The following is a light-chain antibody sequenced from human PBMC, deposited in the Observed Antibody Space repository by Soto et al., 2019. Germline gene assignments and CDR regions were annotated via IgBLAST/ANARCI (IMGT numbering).Light chain of an antibody. CDR3: QQYYSYSRT. J-gene: IGKJ2*01. CDR1: QGISSY. Sequence: AIRMTQSPSPFSASTGARVTITCRASQGISSYLAWYQQKPGKAPKLLLYAATTLQSGVPSRFSGSGSGTNFTLTISRLQSEDFATYYCQQYYSYSRTFGQGTKLEIK. V-gene: IGKV1-8*01. CDR2: AAT.